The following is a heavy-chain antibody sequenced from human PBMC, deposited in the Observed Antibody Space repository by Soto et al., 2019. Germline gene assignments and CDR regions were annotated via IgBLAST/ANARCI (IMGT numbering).Heavy chain of an antibody. J-gene: IGHJ4*02. CDR1: GGTFSSYT. V-gene: IGHV1-69*02. CDR2: IIPILGIA. Sequence: ASVKVSCKASGGTFSSYTISWVRQAPGQGLEWMGRIIPILGIANYAQKFQGRVTITADKSTSTAYMELSSLRSEDTAVYYCARGLSSHHNFDYWGQGTLVTVSS. D-gene: IGHD6-13*01. CDR3: ARGLSSHHNFDY.